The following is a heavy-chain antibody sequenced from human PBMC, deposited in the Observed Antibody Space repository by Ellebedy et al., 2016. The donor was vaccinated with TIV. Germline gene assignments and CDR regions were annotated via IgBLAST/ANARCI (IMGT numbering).Heavy chain of an antibody. V-gene: IGHV1-18*01. CDR2: ISAYNGNT. CDR1: GYTFTSYD. J-gene: IGHJ3*02. CDR3: ARAMGYSSGFDI. D-gene: IGHD6-19*01. Sequence: ASVKVSCKAFGYTFTSYDINWVRQATGQGLEWMGWISAYNGNTNYAQKLQGRVTMTTDPSTSTAYMELRSLRSDDTAVYYCARAMGYSSGFDIWGQGTMVTVSS.